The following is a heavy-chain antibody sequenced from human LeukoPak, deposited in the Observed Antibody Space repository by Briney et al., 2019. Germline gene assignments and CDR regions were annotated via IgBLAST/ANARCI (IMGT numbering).Heavy chain of an antibody. CDR1: GYTFTGYY. V-gene: IGHV1-2*02. D-gene: IGHD1-26*01. CDR3: ASYSDSGSPQY. CDR2: ISPNSGGS. Sequence: ASVKVSCKAPGYTFTGYYMHWVRQAPGQGLEWMGWISPNSGGSNYAQKFQGRVTMTRDTSISTAYMELSRLRSDDTAVYYCASYSDSGSPQYWGQGTLVTVSS. J-gene: IGHJ4*02.